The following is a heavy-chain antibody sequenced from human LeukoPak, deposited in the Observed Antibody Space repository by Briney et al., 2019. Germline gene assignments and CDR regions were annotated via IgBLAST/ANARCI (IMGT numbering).Heavy chain of an antibody. CDR3: ARETTVIKKIDY. J-gene: IGHJ4*02. V-gene: IGHV3-21*01. Sequence: PGGSLRLSCEASGFTFSSYSMNWVRQAPGKGLEWVSSISSSSGYIYYADLVKGRFTISRDNAKNSLYLQMNSLRDEDTAIYYCARETTVIKKIDYWGQGTLVTVSS. CDR2: ISSSSGYI. CDR1: GFTFSSYS. D-gene: IGHD4-17*01.